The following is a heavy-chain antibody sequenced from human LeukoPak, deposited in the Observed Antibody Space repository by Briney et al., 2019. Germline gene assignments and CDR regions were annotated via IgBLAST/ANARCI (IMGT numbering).Heavy chain of an antibody. D-gene: IGHD3-22*01. CDR1: GFTFSSYA. CDR3: ARDYYYDSSGMEDAFDI. Sequence: GGSLRLSCAASGFTFSSYAMSWVRQAPGKGLEWVSAISGSGGSTYYADSVKGRFTISRDNSKNTLYLQMNSLRAEDTAVYYCARDYYYDSSGMEDAFDIWGQGTMVTVSS. V-gene: IGHV3-23*01. J-gene: IGHJ3*02. CDR2: ISGSGGST.